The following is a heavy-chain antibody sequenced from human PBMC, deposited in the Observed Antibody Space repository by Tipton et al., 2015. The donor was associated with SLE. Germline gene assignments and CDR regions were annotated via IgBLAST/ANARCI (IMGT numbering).Heavy chain of an antibody. CDR1: GGSISSGGYS. CDR3: ARGGNVGWELFDY. V-gene: IGHV4-30-2*01. Sequence: TLSLTCAVSGGSISSGGYSWSWIRQPPGRGLEWIGYIYHSGSTYYNPSLKSRVTISVDRSKNQFSLKLSSVTAADTAVYYCARGGNVGWELFDYWGQGTLVTVSS. CDR2: IYHSGST. J-gene: IGHJ4*02. D-gene: IGHD1-26*01.